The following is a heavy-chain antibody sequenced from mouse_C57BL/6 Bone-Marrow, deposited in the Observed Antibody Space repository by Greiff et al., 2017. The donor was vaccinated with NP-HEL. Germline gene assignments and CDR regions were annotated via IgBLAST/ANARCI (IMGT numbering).Heavy chain of an antibody. D-gene: IGHD1-1*01. J-gene: IGHJ4*01. CDR3: ARHGDYYGSTQGAMDY. CDR1: GYTFTEYT. Sequence: QVQLKQSGAELVKPGASVKLSCKASGYTFTEYTIHWVKQRSGQGLEWIGWFYPGSGSIKYNEKFKDKATLTADKSSSTVYMELIRLTSEDSAVYFCARHGDYYGSTQGAMDYWGQGTSVTVSS. CDR2: FYPGSGSI. V-gene: IGHV1-62-2*01.